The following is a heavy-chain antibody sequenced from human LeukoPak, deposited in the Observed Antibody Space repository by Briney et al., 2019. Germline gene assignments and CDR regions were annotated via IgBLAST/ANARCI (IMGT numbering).Heavy chain of an antibody. CDR2: INPNSGGT. V-gene: IGHV1-2*06. Sequence: SVKVSCKASGYTFTGYYVHWVRQAPGQGLEWMGRINPNSGGTNYAQKFQGRVTMTRDTSISTAYMELSRLRSDDTAVYYCARLGSVFGVVISLDYWGQGTLVTVSS. J-gene: IGHJ4*02. CDR1: GYTFTGYY. CDR3: ARLGSVFGVVISLDY. D-gene: IGHD3-3*02.